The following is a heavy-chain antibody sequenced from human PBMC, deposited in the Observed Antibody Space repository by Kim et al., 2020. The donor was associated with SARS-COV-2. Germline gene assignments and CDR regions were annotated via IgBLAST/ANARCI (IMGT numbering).Heavy chain of an antibody. CDR2: IYYSGST. J-gene: IGHJ5*02. CDR3: ARDLGYSTSPNWFDP. D-gene: IGHD6-13*01. V-gene: IGHV4-61*01. CDR1: GGSVSSGSYY. Sequence: SETLSLTCTVSGGSVSSGSYYWSWIRQPPGKGLEWIGYIYYSGSTNYNPSLKSRVTISVDTSKNQFSLKLSSVTAADTAVYYCARDLGYSTSPNWFDPWGQGTLVTVSS.